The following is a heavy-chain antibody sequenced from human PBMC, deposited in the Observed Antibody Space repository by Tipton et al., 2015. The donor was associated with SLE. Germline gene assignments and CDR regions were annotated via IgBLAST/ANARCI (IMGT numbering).Heavy chain of an antibody. J-gene: IGHJ6*02. V-gene: IGHV1-18*04. CDR2: INAYNGNT. CDR1: GYTFTSYG. CDR3: ARDPPPLIAEARGYYYYAMDV. D-gene: IGHD6-13*01. Sequence: QVQLVQSGPEVKKPGASVKVSCMASGYTFTSYGISWVRQAPGQGLEWMGWINAYNGNTNYAQKLQGRVTLTTDTSTSTAYMEVRSLRSDDTAVYYCARDPPPLIAEARGYYYYAMDVWGQGTTVTVSS.